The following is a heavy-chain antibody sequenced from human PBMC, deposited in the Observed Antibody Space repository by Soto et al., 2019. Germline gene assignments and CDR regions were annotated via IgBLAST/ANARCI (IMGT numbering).Heavy chain of an antibody. J-gene: IGHJ4*02. CDR2: IRGSGAGT. V-gene: IGHV3-23*01. CDR1: GFTFNPYA. D-gene: IGHD6-13*01. CDR3: AKGFGISWQYYFDY. Sequence: EVQLLESGGGLAQPGGSLRLSCAASGFTFNPYAMNWVRQAPGKGLEWVSTIRGSGAGTYYADSVKGRFTISRDNSTNTLYLQMNSLRAEDTAVYFCAKGFGISWQYYFDYWGQGTLVTASS.